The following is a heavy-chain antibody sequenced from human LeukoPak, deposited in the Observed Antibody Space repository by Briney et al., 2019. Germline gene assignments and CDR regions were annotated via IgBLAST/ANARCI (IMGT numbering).Heavy chain of an antibody. V-gene: IGHV1-18*01. Sequence: RASVKVSCKASGYTFTSYGTSWVRQAPGQGLEWMGWISAYNGNTNYAQKLQGRVTMTTDTSTSTAYMELRSLRSDDTAVYYCARVPTDSSGWYRYYYYYYMDVWGKGTTVTTSS. CDR2: ISAYNGNT. CDR3: ARVPTDSSGWYRYYYYYYMDV. J-gene: IGHJ6*03. D-gene: IGHD6-19*01. CDR1: GYTFTSYG.